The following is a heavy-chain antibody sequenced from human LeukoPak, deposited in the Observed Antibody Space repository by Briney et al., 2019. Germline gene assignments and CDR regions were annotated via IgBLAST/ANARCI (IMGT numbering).Heavy chain of an antibody. V-gene: IGHV3-74*01. CDR3: ARATVTLDFDY. J-gene: IGHJ4*02. D-gene: IGHD4-17*01. Sequence: GGSLRLSCAASGFTFSTCWMHWVRQVPGKGLVWISRINSDGSVSYADSVKGRFTISRDNAKNTLYLQMNSLRAEDTAVYYCARATVTLDFDYWGQGALVTVSS. CDR2: INSDGSV. CDR1: GFTFSTCW.